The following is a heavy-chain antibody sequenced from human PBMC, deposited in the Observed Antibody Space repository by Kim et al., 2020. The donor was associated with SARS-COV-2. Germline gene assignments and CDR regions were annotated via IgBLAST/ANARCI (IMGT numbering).Heavy chain of an antibody. J-gene: IGHJ6*02. CDR3: AKGGRFLEWLWCGDV. CDR1: GFTFGDYA. V-gene: IGHV3-9*01. CDR2: ISWNSGSI. Sequence: GGSLRLSCAASGFTFGDYAMHWVRQAPGKGLEWVSGISWNSGSIGYADSVKGRFTISRDNAKNSLYLQMNSLRAEDTALYYCAKGGRFLEWLWCGDVWGQGTTVTVSS. D-gene: IGHD3-3*01.